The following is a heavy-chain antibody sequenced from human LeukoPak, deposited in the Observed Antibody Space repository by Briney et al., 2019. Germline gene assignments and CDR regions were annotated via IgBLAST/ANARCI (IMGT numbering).Heavy chain of an antibody. CDR2: IKQDGREK. D-gene: IGHD1-26*01. V-gene: IGHV3-7*01. Sequence: GGSLRLSCAASGFTFSSYWMSWVRQAPGKGLEWVANIKQDGREKYYVDSVKGRFTISRDNAKNSLYLQMNSLRAEDTAVYYCASGGGPTRSGYAFDMWGQGTLVTVSS. CDR3: ASGGGPTRSGYAFDM. CDR1: GFTFSSYW. J-gene: IGHJ3*02.